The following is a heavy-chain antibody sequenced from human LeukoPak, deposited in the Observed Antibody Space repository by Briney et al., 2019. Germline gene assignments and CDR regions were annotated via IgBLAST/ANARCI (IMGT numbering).Heavy chain of an antibody. CDR1: GFTFSSFA. Sequence: GGSLRLSCAASGFTFSSFAMNWVRQAPGKGLEWVSAITGSGDSTFYGDSVKGRFTISRDNSKNTLYLQMNSLRVADTAVYYCVRAGWLLPQHIFDIWGPAKMVPVSS. V-gene: IGHV3-23*01. CDR3: VRAGWLLPQHIFDI. D-gene: IGHD3-22*01. J-gene: IGHJ3*02. CDR2: ITGSGDST.